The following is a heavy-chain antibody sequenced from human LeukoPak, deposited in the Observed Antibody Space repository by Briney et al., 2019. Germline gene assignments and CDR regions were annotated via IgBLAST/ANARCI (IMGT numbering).Heavy chain of an antibody. D-gene: IGHD2-2*01. Sequence: GGSLRLSCAACGFTFSSYAMSWVRQAPGKGLKWVSAISGSGGSTYYADSVKGRFTISRDNSKNTLYLQMNSPRAEDTAVYYCAKVLVPAPLNDAFDIWGQGTMVTVSS. CDR3: AKVLVPAPLNDAFDI. V-gene: IGHV3-23*01. CDR1: GFTFSSYA. J-gene: IGHJ3*02. CDR2: ISGSGGST.